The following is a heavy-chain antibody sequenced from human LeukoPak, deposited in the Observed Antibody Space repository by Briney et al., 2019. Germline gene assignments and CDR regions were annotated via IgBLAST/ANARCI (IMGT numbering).Heavy chain of an antibody. CDR3: ARSVGYYYGSVDAFDI. CDR2: FDPEDGET. V-gene: IGHV1-24*01. CDR1: GYTLTELS. D-gene: IGHD3-10*01. Sequence: GASVKVSCKVSGYTLTELSMHWVRQAPGKGLEWMGGFDPEDGETIYAQKFQGRVTMTTDTSTSTSYMELRSLRSDDWAVYYCARSVGYYYGSVDAFDIWGQGTMVTVSS. J-gene: IGHJ3*02.